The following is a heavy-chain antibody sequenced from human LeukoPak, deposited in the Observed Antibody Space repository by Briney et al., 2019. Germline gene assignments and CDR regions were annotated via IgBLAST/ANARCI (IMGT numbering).Heavy chain of an antibody. V-gene: IGHV3-23*01. CDR1: GFTFDDYG. D-gene: IGHD3-10*01. J-gene: IGHJ6*02. CDR2: ISGSGGST. CDR3: AKDLGWRRLRSTVRGDYDYYGMDV. Sequence: PGGSLRLSCAASGFTFDDYGMSWVRQAPGKGLEWVSAISGSGGSTYYADSVKGRFSISRDNSKNTLYLQMNSLRAEDTAVYYCAKDLGWRRLRSTVRGDYDYYGMDVWGQGTTVTVSS.